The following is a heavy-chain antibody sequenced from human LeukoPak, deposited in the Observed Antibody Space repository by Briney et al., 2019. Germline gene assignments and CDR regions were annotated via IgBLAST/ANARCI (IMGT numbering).Heavy chain of an antibody. D-gene: IGHD3-16*01. V-gene: IGHV1-18*01. Sequence: GASVKVSCKASGYTFTSYGISWVRQAPGQGLEWMGWISAYNGNTNYAQKLQGRVTMTTDTSTSTAYMELRSLRSDDTAVYYCARSGGLYDYVWGELYGWFDPWGQGTLVTVSS. CDR1: GYTFTSYG. CDR2: ISAYNGNT. J-gene: IGHJ5*02. CDR3: ARSGGLYDYVWGELYGWFDP.